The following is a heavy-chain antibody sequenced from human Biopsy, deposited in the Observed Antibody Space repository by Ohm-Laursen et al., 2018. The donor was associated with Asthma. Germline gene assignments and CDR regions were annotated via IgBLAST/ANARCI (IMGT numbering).Heavy chain of an antibody. Sequence: SLRLSCSASGFVFSSHAMHWVRQAPGKGLEWVAVVSYDGGVVHYADSMKGRFTISRDNAKSTLYLKMNRLRTDDTAVYFCAKRRGYSDLTDFDHWGQGTLVTVSS. CDR3: AKRRGYSDLTDFDH. CDR2: VSYDGGVV. V-gene: IGHV3-30*18. D-gene: IGHD3-3*01. CDR1: GFVFSSHA. J-gene: IGHJ4*02.